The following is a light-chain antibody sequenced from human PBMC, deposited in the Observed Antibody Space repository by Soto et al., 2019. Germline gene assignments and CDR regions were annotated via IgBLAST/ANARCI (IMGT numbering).Light chain of an antibody. J-gene: IGLJ3*02. V-gene: IGLV1-40*01. CDR1: SSNIGAGYD. CDR3: QSYDSSYWV. Sequence: QSVLTQPPSVSEAPGQRVTISCTGSSSNIGAGYDVHWYQQLPGTAPKLLIYGNSNRPSGVPDRFSGSKSGTSASLAITGLQAEDEADYYCQSYDSSYWVFGGGTKVTVL. CDR2: GNS.